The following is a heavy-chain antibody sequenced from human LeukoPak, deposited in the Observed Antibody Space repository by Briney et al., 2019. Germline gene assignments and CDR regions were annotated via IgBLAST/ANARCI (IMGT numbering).Heavy chain of an antibody. J-gene: IGHJ4*02. Sequence: GGSLRLSCAASGFTFSNAWMTWVRQAPGKGLEWVANIKQDGSEKYYVDSVKGRFTISRDNAKNSLYLQMNSLRAEDTAVYYCASTSSSWTIYYFDYWGQGTLVTVSS. CDR2: IKQDGSEK. CDR1: GFTFSNAW. V-gene: IGHV3-7*01. D-gene: IGHD6-13*01. CDR3: ASTSSSWTIYYFDY.